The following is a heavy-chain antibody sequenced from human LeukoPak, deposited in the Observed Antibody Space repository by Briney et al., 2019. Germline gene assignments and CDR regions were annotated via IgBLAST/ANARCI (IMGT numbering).Heavy chain of an antibody. D-gene: IGHD1-26*01. Sequence: SVKVSCKASGGTFSSYAISWVLQAPGQGLEWMGGIIPIFGTANYAQKFQGRVTITADESTSTAYMELSSLRSEDTAVYYCARGEWRELVYANWGQGTLVTVSS. J-gene: IGHJ4*02. CDR1: GGTFSSYA. CDR2: IIPIFGTA. CDR3: ARGEWRELVYAN. V-gene: IGHV1-69*13.